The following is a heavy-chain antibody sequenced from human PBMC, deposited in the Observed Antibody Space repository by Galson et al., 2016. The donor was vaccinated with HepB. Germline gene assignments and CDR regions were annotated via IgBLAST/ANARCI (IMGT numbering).Heavy chain of an antibody. CDR3: AHTGAAAGEAFDS. D-gene: IGHD6-13*01. CDR2: IYWHERT. J-gene: IGHJ4*02. Sequence: PARVKPTQTLTLTCTFSGFSLSTTGVGVGWIRQPPGKALEWLALIYWHERTHYSPPLKNRVMVTQDTSKNQVVLTIMNMDPADTATYHCAHTGAAAGEAFDSWGPGTLVTVSS. CDR1: GFSLSTTGVG. V-gene: IGHV2-5*01.